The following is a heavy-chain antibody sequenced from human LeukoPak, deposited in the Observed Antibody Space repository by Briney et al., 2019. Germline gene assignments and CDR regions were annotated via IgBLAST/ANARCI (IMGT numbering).Heavy chain of an antibody. V-gene: IGHV1-18*01. Sequence: GASVNVSCKASGYIFTKYGINWIRQAPGQGLEWMGWISAYNGNTNYAQKLQGRVTMTTDTSTSTAYMELRSLRSDDTAVYYCARGVDYDSSGYYYFDYWGQGTLVTVSS. CDR3: ARGVDYDSSGYYYFDY. CDR1: GYIFTKYG. CDR2: ISAYNGNT. D-gene: IGHD3-22*01. J-gene: IGHJ4*02.